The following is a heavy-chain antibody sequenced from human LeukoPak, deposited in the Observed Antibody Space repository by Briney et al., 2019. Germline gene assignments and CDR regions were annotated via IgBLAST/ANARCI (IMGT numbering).Heavy chain of an antibody. CDR2: IRYDGSNK. CDR1: EFTFSNYG. J-gene: IGHJ4*02. V-gene: IGHV3-30*02. D-gene: IGHD3-10*01. Sequence: PGGSLRLSCAASEFTFSNYGMHWVRQAPGKGLEWVAFIRYDGSNKYYADSVKGRFTISRDNSKNTLYLQMNSLRAEDTAVYYCARGLVPYEVRGVSLFDYWGQGTLVTVSS. CDR3: ARGLVPYEVRGVSLFDY.